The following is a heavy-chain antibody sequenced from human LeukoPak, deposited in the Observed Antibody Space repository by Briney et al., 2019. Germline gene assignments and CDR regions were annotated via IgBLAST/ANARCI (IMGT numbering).Heavy chain of an antibody. Sequence: GVSLRLSCAASGFTFSSYGMHWVRQAPGKGLEWVAVIWYDGSNKYYADSVEGRFTISRDNSKNTLYLQMNSLRAEDTAVYYCAREGPYGDYAFDIWGQGTMVTVSS. V-gene: IGHV3-33*01. J-gene: IGHJ3*02. CDR3: AREGPYGDYAFDI. CDR1: GFTFSSYG. D-gene: IGHD4-17*01. CDR2: IWYDGSNK.